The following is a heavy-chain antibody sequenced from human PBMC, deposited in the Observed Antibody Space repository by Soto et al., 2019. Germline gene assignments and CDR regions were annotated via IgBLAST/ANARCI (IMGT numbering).Heavy chain of an antibody. CDR3: ARVEFGSGWSYYYYYGMDV. D-gene: IGHD6-19*01. CDR2: INSGGST. CDR1: GFTFSSYA. V-gene: IGHV3-53*01. J-gene: IGHJ6*02. Sequence: GGSLRLSCAASGFTFSSYAMSWVRQAPGKGLEWVSVINSGGSTYYADSVKGRFTISRDNSKNTLYLQMNSLRAEDTAVYYCARVEFGSGWSYYYYYGMDVWGQGTTVTVSS.